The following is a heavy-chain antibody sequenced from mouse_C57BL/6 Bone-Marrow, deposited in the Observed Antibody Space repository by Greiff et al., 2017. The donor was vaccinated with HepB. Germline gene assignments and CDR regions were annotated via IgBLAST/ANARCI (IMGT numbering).Heavy chain of an antibody. CDR3: ARYHYGTSSWFAY. V-gene: IGHV1-64*01. CDR2: IHPNSGST. J-gene: IGHJ3*01. CDR1: GYTFTSYW. D-gene: IGHD1-1*01. Sequence: VQLQQPGAELVKPGASVKLSCKASGYTFTSYWMHWVKQRPGQGLEWIGMIHPNSGSTNYNEKFKSKATLTVDKSSSTAYMQLSSLTSEDSAVYYCARYHYGTSSWFAYWGQGTLVTVSA.